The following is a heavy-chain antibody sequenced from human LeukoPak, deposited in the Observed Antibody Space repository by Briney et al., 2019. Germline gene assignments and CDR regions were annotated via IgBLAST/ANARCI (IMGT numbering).Heavy chain of an antibody. Sequence: GASVKVSFKASGYTFTSYGISWVRQAPGQGLEWMGWISAYNGNTNYAQKLQGRVTMTTDTSTSTAYMELRSLRSDDTAVYYCARDPRVEGSGYYSMPDYWGQGTLVTVSS. J-gene: IGHJ4*02. CDR2: ISAYNGNT. CDR1: GYTFTSYG. CDR3: ARDPRVEGSGYYSMPDY. D-gene: IGHD3-22*01. V-gene: IGHV1-18*01.